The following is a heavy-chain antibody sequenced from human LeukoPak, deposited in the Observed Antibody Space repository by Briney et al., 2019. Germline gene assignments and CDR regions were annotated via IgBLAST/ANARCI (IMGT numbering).Heavy chain of an antibody. Sequence: PSETLSLTCTVSGGSISSSSYYWGRIRQPPGKGLEWIGSIYYSGSTYYNPSLKSRVTISVDTSKNQFSLKLSSVTAADTAVYYCASERPDYYDSSGLLGGLGPHDYWGQGTLVTVSS. CDR3: ASERPDYYDSSGLLGGLGPHDY. J-gene: IGHJ4*02. CDR2: IYYSGST. V-gene: IGHV4-39*07. CDR1: GGSISSSSYY. D-gene: IGHD3-22*01.